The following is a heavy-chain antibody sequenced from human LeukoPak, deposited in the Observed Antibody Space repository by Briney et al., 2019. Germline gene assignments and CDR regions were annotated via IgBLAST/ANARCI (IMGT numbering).Heavy chain of an antibody. J-gene: IGHJ4*02. V-gene: IGHV1-18*01. D-gene: IGHD3-10*01. CDR2: ISAYNGNT. CDR1: GYTFTSYG. CDR3: ARHPTLHYYGSGSYYPDFDY. Sequence: ASVKVSCEASGYTFTSYGISWVRQAPGQGLEWMGWISAYNGNTNYAQKLQGRVTMTTDTSTSTAYMELRSLRSDDTAVYYCARHPTLHYYGSGSYYPDFDYWGQGTLVTVSS.